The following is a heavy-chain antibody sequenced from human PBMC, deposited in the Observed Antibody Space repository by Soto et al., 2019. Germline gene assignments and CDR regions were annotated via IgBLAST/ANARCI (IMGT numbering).Heavy chain of an antibody. J-gene: IGHJ4*02. CDR3: ARDLGGDRCY. Sequence: EVQLVESGGGLVQSGGSLRLSCAASGFTFSYYWMSWVRQAPGKGLEWVANIKQDGSETYYVDSVKGRFTISRDNAKNSLYLQMNSLRAEDTAVYYCARDLGGDRCYWGQGTLFTVSS. D-gene: IGHD2-21*02. CDR2: IKQDGSET. V-gene: IGHV3-7*03. CDR1: GFTFSYYW.